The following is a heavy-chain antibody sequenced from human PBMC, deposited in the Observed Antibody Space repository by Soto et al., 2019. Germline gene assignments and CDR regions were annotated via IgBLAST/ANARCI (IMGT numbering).Heavy chain of an antibody. CDR3: ARGYDSRAAAPLDY. CDR1: GGSISSGGYY. V-gene: IGHV4-31*03. D-gene: IGHD3-22*01. Sequence: QVQLQESGPGLVKPSQTLSLTCTVSGGSISSGGYYWSWIRQHPGKGLEWIGYIYYSGSTYYNPSLKSRVTISVDTSKNQFSLKLSSVTAADTAGYYWARGYDSRAAAPLDYWGQGILVTVSS. J-gene: IGHJ4*02. CDR2: IYYSGST.